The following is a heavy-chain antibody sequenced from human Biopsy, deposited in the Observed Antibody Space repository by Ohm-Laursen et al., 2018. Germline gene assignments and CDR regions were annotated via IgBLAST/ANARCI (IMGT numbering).Heavy chain of an antibody. CDR3: VRGVDYYGPYHYYALDV. D-gene: IGHD3-10*01. CDR2: INHSGRN. CDR1: GESFNGYY. V-gene: IGHV4-34*01. Sequence: TLSFTCAVYGESFNGYYWSWISQTTGKGLEWIGEINHSGRNNYNPSLKSRVTISVDTSKNQFSLKVRSVTAADTAVYYCVRGVDYYGPYHYYALDVWGQGTTVTVSS. J-gene: IGHJ6*02.